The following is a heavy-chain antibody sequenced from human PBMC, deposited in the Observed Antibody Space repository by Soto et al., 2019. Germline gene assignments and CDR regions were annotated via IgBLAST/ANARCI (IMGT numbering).Heavy chain of an antibody. CDR3: VRGPYNYNSRYFDY. CDR2: INHSGIT. CDR1: GGSFSGYF. V-gene: IGHV4-34*01. Sequence: PSETLSLTCTVSGGSFSGYFWTWICQPPGKGLEWLAEINHSGITNYNPSVESRVSMSVDTSKNQFSLRLYSVTAADTAVYYCVRGPYNYNSRYFDYWGQGTLVTVSS. J-gene: IGHJ4*02. D-gene: IGHD1-1*01.